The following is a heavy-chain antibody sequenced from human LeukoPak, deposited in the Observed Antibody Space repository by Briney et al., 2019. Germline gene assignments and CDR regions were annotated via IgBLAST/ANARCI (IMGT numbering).Heavy chain of an antibody. CDR1: GGSISSSSFY. D-gene: IGHD6-19*01. V-gene: IGHV4-61*01. J-gene: IGHJ4*02. Sequence: SETLSLTCTVSGGSISSSSFYWGWIRQPPGKGLEWIGYIYYTGSTNYNPSLKSRVTISIDTSKNQFSLKLNSVTAADTAVYYCARDRWLDFWGQGTLVTVSS. CDR2: IYYTGST. CDR3: ARDRWLDF.